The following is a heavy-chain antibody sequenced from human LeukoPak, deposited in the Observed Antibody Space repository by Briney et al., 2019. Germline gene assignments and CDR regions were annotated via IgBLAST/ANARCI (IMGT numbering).Heavy chain of an antibody. V-gene: IGHV3-7*01. J-gene: IGHJ4*02. Sequence: GGSLRVSCAASGFTFSSYWMSWVRQAPGKGLEWVANIKQDGSKKYHVDSVKGRFSISRDNAKNLLYLQMNSLRAEDTAVYYCAREAAAPGDYWGQGSLVTVSS. CDR3: AREAAAPGDY. D-gene: IGHD6-13*01. CDR2: IKQDGSKK. CDR1: GFTFSSYW.